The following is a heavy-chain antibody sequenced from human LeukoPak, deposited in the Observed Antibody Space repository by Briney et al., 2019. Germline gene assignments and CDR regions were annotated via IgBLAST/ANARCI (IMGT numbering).Heavy chain of an antibody. CDR3: ARANKHGYSDFDY. CDR2: IIPILGIA. V-gene: IGHV1-69*04. D-gene: IGHD5-24*01. CDR1: GGTFSSYA. J-gene: IGHJ4*02. Sequence: ASVKVSCKASGGTFSSYAISWVRQAPGQGLEWMGRIIPILGIANYAQKFQGRVTITADKSTSTAYMELSSLRSEDTAVYYCARANKHGYSDFDYWGQGILVTVSS.